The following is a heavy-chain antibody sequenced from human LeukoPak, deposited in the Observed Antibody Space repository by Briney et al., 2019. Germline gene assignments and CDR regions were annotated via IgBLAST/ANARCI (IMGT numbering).Heavy chain of an antibody. V-gene: IGHV4-59*01. D-gene: IGHD3-16*02. CDR2: IYYSGST. CDR3: ARGGYDYVWGSYPPAFDY. Sequence: PSETLSLTCSVSGGSISSYYWSWIRQPPGKGLEWIGYIYYSGSTNYNPSLKSRVTISVDTSKNQFSLKLSSVTAADTAVYYCARGGYDYVWGSYPPAFDYWGQGTLVTVSS. CDR1: GGSISSYY. J-gene: IGHJ4*02.